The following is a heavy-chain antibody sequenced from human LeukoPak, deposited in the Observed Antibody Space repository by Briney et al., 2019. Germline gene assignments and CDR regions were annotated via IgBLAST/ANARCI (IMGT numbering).Heavy chain of an antibody. CDR1: GGTFSSYA. V-gene: IGHV1-69*13. Sequence: ASVKVSCKASGGTFSSYAINWVRQAPGQGLEWMGGITPMFGTAKYAQKFRGRVTITADESTSTAYMELSSLRSEDTAVYYCARDRAAPTWFFDLWGRGTLVLVSS. CDR3: ARDRAAPTWFFDL. D-gene: IGHD2-15*01. J-gene: IGHJ2*01. CDR2: ITPMFGTA.